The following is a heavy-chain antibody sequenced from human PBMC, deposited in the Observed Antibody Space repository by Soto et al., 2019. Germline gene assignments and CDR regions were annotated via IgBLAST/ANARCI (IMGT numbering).Heavy chain of an antibody. CDR3: ARASTVVTHSGSYNWFDP. J-gene: IGHJ5*02. D-gene: IGHD2-21*02. CDR2: IYYSGST. Sequence: SETLSLTCTVSGGSISSYYWSWIRQPPGKGLEWIGYIYYSGSTNYNPSLKSRVTISVDTSKNQFSLKLSSVTAADTAVYYCARASTVVTHSGSYNWFDPWGQGTLVTVSA. V-gene: IGHV4-59*01. CDR1: GGSISSYY.